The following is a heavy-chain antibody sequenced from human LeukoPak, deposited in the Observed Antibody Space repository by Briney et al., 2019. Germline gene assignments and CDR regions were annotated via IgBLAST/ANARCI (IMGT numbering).Heavy chain of an antibody. J-gene: IGHJ4*02. D-gene: IGHD5-18*01. CDR1: GYSISSGYY. CDR3: ASPSGYGFYYFDY. V-gene: IGHV4-38-2*01. Sequence: SETLSLTCAVSGYSISSGYYCGWIRQPPGKGLEWIGSIYYSGSTYYNPSLKSRVTISVDTSKNQFSLKLSSVTAADTAVYYCASPSGYGFYYFDYWGQGTLVTVSS. CDR2: IYYSGST.